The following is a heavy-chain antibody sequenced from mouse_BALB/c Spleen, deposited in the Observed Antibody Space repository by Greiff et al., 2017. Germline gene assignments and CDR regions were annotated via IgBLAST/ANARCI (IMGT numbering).Heavy chain of an antibody. J-gene: IGHJ3*01. Sequence: EVKLQESGGGLVQPGGSLKLSCAASGFTFSSYTMSWVRQTPEKRLEWVAYISNGGGSTYYPDTVKGRFTISRDNAKNTLYLQMSSLKSEDTAMYYCAREGYDYGFAYWGQGTLVTVSA. D-gene: IGHD2-4*01. CDR1: GFTFSSYT. V-gene: IGHV5-12-2*01. CDR2: ISNGGGST. CDR3: AREGYDYGFAY.